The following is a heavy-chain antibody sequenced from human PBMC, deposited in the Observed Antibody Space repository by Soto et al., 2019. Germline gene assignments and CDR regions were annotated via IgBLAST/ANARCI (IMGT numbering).Heavy chain of an antibody. V-gene: IGHV3-23*01. J-gene: IGHJ4*02. CDR1: GFTFYTYA. CDR3: AKDWAATRGYFDY. D-gene: IGHD6-13*01. Sequence: EVQLLESGGGLVQPGGSLRLSCAVSGFTFYTYAMSWVRQTPGKGLEWVAAIGGSGDTTYYADSGKGRFTISRDNSKNTLFLQMNSLRDEDAAIYYCAKDWAATRGYFDYWGQGTLVTVSS. CDR2: IGGSGDTT.